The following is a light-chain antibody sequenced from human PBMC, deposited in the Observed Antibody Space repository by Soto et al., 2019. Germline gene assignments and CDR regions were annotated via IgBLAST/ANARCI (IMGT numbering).Light chain of an antibody. CDR3: QRYYNDQFT. V-gene: IGKV1-27*01. CDR2: AAS. J-gene: IGKJ4*01. CDR1: QGIKNY. Sequence: DIQVTQYPSSLSASVGDRFTITCRASQGIKNYLAWYQQKPGEIPKLLIYAASTLESGIPPRFSGSGSGTDFTLTINNLQPEDVATYYCQRYYNDQFTFGGGTKVDIK.